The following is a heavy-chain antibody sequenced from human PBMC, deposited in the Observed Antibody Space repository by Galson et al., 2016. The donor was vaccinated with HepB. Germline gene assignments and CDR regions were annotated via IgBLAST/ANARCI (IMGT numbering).Heavy chain of an antibody. CDR1: GFSFSSDW. V-gene: IGHV3-7*01. CDR3: AESRG. Sequence: SLRLSCAASGFSFSSDWMIWVRQAPREGLEWVANINQDGSEKYYVDTVKGRFTISRDNAKNSLYLQMNSLRVEDTAVYYCAESRGWGQGTLVTVSS. CDR2: INQDGSEK. D-gene: IGHD3-10*01. J-gene: IGHJ4*02.